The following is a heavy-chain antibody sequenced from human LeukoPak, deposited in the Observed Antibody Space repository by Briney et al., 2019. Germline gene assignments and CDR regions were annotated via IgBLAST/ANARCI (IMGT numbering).Heavy chain of an antibody. CDR1: GGSFSGYY. CDR2: INHSGST. V-gene: IGHV4-34*01. Sequence: KPSETLSLTCAVYGGSFSGYYWSWIRQPPGKGLEWIGEINHSGSTNYNPSLKSRVTISVDTSKNQFSLKLGSVTAADTAVYYCARLSTVVYYYYYYMDVWGKGTTVTISS. J-gene: IGHJ6*03. CDR3: ARLSTVVYYYYYYMDV. D-gene: IGHD4-23*01.